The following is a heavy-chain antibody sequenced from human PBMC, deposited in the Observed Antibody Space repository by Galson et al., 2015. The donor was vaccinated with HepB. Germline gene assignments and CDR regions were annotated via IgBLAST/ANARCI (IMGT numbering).Heavy chain of an antibody. V-gene: IGHV3-23*01. Sequence: SLRLSCAASGFTFSSYAMRWVRQAPGKGLEWVSAMSGSGGSTYYADSVKGRFTISRDNSKNTLYLQMNSLRAEDTAVYYCAKGGTLDGWFDPWGQGTLFTVSS. J-gene: IGHJ5*02. D-gene: IGHD1-1*01. CDR2: MSGSGGST. CDR1: GFTFSSYA. CDR3: AKGGTLDGWFDP.